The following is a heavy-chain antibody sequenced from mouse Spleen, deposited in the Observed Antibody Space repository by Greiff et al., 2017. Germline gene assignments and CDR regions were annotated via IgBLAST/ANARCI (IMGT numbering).Heavy chain of an antibody. V-gene: IGHV1-19*01. CDR3: AKDYGNSPGISYYAMDY. D-gene: IGHD2-1*01. CDR1: GYTFTDYY. J-gene: IGHJ4*01. CDR2: INPYNGGT. Sequence: EVQLQQSGPVLVKPGASVKMSCKASGYTFTDYYMNWVKQSHGKSLEWIGVINPYNGGTSYNQKFKGKATLTVDKSSSTAYMELNSLTSEDSAVYYCAKDYGNSPGISYYAMDYWGQGTSVTVSS.